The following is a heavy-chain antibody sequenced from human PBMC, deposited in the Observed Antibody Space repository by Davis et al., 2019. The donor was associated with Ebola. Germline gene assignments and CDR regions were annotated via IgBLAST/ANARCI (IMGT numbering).Heavy chain of an antibody. J-gene: IGHJ5*02. CDR3: ARDPQAAVVQVDWFDP. V-gene: IGHV3-23*01. Sequence: PSGSLTLSCAASGFTFSTYAMSWVRQAPGKGLEWVPAINGSGGSTYYADSVKGRFTISRDNAKNSLYLQMNSLRAEDTAVYYCARDPQAAVVQVDWFDPWGQGTLVTVSS. CDR1: GFTFSTYA. CDR2: INGSGGST. D-gene: IGHD6-13*01.